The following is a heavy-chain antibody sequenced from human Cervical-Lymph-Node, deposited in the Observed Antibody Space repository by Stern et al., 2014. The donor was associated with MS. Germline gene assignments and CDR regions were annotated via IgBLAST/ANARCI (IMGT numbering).Heavy chain of an antibody. J-gene: IGHJ4*02. D-gene: IGHD6-19*01. CDR1: GDSIATYY. Sequence: QVQLVQSGPGLVKPSETLSLTCTVSGDSIATYYWSWIRQPPGKGLEWIGYIYYSVTTNYNPSLKSRVTMSVDTSKNQFSLNLSSVTAADTAVYYCARVKYSSGWKETSFDYWGQGTLVTVSS. V-gene: IGHV4-59*01. CDR2: IYYSVTT. CDR3: ARVKYSSGWKETSFDY.